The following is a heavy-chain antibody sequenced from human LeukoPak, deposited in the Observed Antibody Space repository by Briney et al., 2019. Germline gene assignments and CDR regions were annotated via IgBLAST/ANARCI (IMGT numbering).Heavy chain of an antibody. J-gene: IGHJ4*02. V-gene: IGHV1-2*02. Sequence: ASVKVSCKASGYTFTGYYMHWVRLAPGQGLEWMGWINPNSGGTNYAQKFQGRVTMTRDTSISTAYMELSRLRSDDTAVYYCARDMWVYVWGSYSNVDYWGQGTLVTVSS. D-gene: IGHD3-16*01. CDR3: ARDMWVYVWGSYSNVDY. CDR2: INPNSGGT. CDR1: GYTFTGYY.